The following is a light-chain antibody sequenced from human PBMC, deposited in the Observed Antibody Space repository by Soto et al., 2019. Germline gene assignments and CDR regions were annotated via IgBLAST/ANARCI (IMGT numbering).Light chain of an antibody. CDR2: AAS. V-gene: IGKV1-17*01. CDR1: QSISNY. J-gene: IGKJ1*01. Sequence: DIQMTQSPSSLSASVGDRVTITCRASQSISNYLNWYQHKAGKAPKVLIYAASSLQRGVPSRFSGSGSGTEFTLTISSLQPEDFATYYCLQHNSYPRTFGQGTKVDIK. CDR3: LQHNSYPRT.